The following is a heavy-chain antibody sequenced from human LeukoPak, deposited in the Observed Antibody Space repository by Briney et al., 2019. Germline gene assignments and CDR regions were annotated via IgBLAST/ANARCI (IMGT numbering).Heavy chain of an antibody. CDR2: ISTDGSNT. CDR3: ARDGGFGGAFDI. D-gene: IGHD3-16*01. V-gene: IGHV3-74*01. Sequence: GGSLRLSCAVSGFTPSSYWMHWVRQPPGKGLVWVSRISTDGSNTTYADSVKGRFTNSIDNAKNTLYLQMNSLRAEDTAVYYCARDGGFGGAFDIWGQGTMVTVSS. J-gene: IGHJ3*02. CDR1: GFTPSSYW.